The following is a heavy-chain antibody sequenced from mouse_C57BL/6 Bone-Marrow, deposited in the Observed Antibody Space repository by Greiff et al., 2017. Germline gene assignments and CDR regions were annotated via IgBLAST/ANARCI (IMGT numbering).Heavy chain of an antibody. V-gene: IGHV1-81*01. J-gene: IGHJ3*01. D-gene: IGHD1-1*01. CDR2: IYPRSGNT. CDR3: ARGIYDYGSTSY. CDR1: GYTFTSYG. Sequence: VKLMESGAELARPGASVKLSCKASGYTFTSYGISWVKQRTGQGLEWIGEIYPRSGNTYYNEKFKGKATLTADKSSSTAYMELRSLTSEDSAVYVCARGIYDYGSTSYWGQGTLVTVSA.